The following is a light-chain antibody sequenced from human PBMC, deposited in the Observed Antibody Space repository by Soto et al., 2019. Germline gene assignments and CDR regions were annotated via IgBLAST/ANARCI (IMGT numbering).Light chain of an antibody. V-gene: IGLV1-40*01. CDR3: QSYDSSLSGYV. CDR1: SSNIGAGYD. CDR2: GNS. J-gene: IGLJ1*01. Sequence: QSVLTQPPSVSGAPGQRVTISCTGSSSNIGAGYDVHWYQHLPGTAPKLLIYGNSNRPSGVPDRFSGSKSGSSASLAVTGLQAEDEADYYCQSYDSSLSGYVLGPGTQLTVL.